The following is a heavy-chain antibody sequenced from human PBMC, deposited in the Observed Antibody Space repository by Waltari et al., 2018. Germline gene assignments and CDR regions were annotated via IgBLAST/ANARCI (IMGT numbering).Heavy chain of an antibody. CDR1: GFTFDDYA. D-gene: IGHD3-10*01. V-gene: IGHV3-9*01. J-gene: IGHJ4*02. Sequence: EVQLVESGGGLVQPGRSLRLSCAASGFTFDDYAMHWVRQAPGKGLEWVSGISWKRGNIGYADSVRGRFTISRDNAKNSLYLQMNSLRAEDTALYYCAKDIWAGSGMVDYWGQGTRVTVSS. CDR3: AKDIWAGSGMVDY. CDR2: ISWKRGNI.